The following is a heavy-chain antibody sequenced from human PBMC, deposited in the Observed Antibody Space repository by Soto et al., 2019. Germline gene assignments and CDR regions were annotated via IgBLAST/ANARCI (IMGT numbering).Heavy chain of an antibody. J-gene: IGHJ5*02. CDR1: GYTFTNYD. CDR2: MNPDSGNT. Sequence: QVQLVQSGAEVKKPGASVKVSCKASGYTFTNYDIHWVRQATGQGLEWMGRMNPDSGNTGQSKQFQGRVTMTRDTSISTAYMEMSSLRSEDTAVYYCARGRFRRTWFDPWGQGTLVTVSS. V-gene: IGHV1-8*01. CDR3: ARGRFRRTWFDP. D-gene: IGHD3-16*01.